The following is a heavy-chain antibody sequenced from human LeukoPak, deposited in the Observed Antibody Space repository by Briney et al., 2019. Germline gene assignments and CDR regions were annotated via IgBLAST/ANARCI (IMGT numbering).Heavy chain of an antibody. Sequence: ASVKVSCKASGYTFTTYAMNWVRQAPGQGLEWMGWIKTNTGNPTYAQGFTGRFVFSLDTSVSTAYLQISSLKAEDTAVYYCARDPLLRYFDWLPPYYFDYWGQGTLVTVSS. CDR3: ARDPLLRYFDWLPPYYFDY. CDR1: GYTFTTYA. D-gene: IGHD3-9*01. CDR2: IKTNTGNP. V-gene: IGHV7-4-1*02. J-gene: IGHJ4*02.